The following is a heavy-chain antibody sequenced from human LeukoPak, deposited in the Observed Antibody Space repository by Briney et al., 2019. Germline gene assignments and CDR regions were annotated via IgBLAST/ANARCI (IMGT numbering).Heavy chain of an antibody. V-gene: IGHV1-69*05. Sequence: GASVKVSCKASGGTFSSYAISWVRQAPGQGLEWMGGIIPIFGTANYAQKFQGRVTMTRNTSISTAYMELSSLRSEDTAVYYCARKIYCSSTSCYYNWFDPWGQGTLVTVSS. CDR1: GGTFSSYA. J-gene: IGHJ5*02. CDR2: IIPIFGTA. D-gene: IGHD2-2*01. CDR3: ARKIYCSSTSCYYNWFDP.